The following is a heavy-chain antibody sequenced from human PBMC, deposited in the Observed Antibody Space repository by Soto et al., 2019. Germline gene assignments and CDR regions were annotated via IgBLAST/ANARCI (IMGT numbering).Heavy chain of an antibody. CDR2: MSPNTGTI. CDR1: GYTFTSYD. J-gene: IGHJ3*02. D-gene: IGHD1-20*01. CDR3: ARDRPGIKTYEAFDI. Sequence: ASVKVSCKASGYTFTSYDINWVRQATGQGPEWMGWMSPNTGTIVYAQKFQGRVTMTRNTSTSTAYMTLSSLRSEDTAVYYCARDRPGIKTYEAFDIXGQGTKVTV. V-gene: IGHV1-8*01.